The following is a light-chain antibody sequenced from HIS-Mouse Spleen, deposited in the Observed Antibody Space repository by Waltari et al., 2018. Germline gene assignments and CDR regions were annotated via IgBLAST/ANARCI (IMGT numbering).Light chain of an antibody. Sequence: SYELTQPPSVSVSPGQTARITCSGDALPKQYADWYQQKPGQAPVLVIYKDSERPSGIPERFSGSSSGTTVTLTISGDQAEDEADYYCQSADSSGTHVVFGGGTKLTVL. CDR1: ALPKQY. V-gene: IGLV3-25*03. CDR3: QSADSSGTHVV. J-gene: IGLJ2*01. CDR2: KDS.